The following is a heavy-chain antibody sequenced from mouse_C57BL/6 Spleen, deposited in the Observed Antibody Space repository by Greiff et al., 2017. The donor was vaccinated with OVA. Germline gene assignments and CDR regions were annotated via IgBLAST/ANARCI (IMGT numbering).Heavy chain of an antibody. J-gene: IGHJ2*01. CDR1: GYTFTSYG. CDR2: IYPSRGHT. V-gene: IGHV1-81*01. D-gene: IGHD1-3*01. Sequence: VQLQESGAELARPGASVKLSCKASGYTFTSYGIPWVKQRPGQGLEWIGEIYPSRGHTYYNEKFKSKATLTADKSSSTAYMELGSLTSEEAAVYFCAKEEWDDGGKGTTLTVSS. CDR3: AKEEWDD.